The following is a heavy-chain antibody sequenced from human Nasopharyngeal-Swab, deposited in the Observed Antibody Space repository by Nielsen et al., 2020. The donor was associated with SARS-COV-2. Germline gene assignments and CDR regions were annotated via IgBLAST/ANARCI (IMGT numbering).Heavy chain of an antibody. CDR3: ARYCSGGTCKYYYYGMDV. J-gene: IGHJ6*02. CDR2: ISGSGGST. D-gene: IGHD2-15*01. Sequence: GESLKISCAVSGFIVSSTYMSWVRQAPGKGLEWVSVISGSGGSTYYADSVKGRFTISRDNSKNTLYLQMNSLRAEDTAVYYCARYCSGGTCKYYYYGMDVWGQGTTVTVSS. CDR1: GFIVSSTY. V-gene: IGHV3-23*01.